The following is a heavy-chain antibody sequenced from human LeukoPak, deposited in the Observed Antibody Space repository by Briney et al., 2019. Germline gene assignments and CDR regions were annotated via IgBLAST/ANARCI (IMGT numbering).Heavy chain of an antibody. J-gene: IGHJ4*02. D-gene: IGHD3-10*01. Sequence: ASVKVPCKASGYTFTSYDINWVRQATGQGLEWMGWMNPNSGNTGYAQKLQGRVTMTTDTSTSTAYMELRSLRSDDTAVYYCASETMVRGVMSFSWGQGTLVTVSS. CDR1: GYTFTSYD. CDR2: MNPNSGNT. V-gene: IGHV1-8*01. CDR3: ASETMVRGVMSFS.